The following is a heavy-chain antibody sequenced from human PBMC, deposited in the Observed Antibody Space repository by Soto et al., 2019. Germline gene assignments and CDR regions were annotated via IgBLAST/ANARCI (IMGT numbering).Heavy chain of an antibody. CDR3: ARVGPWVPYYYDSSRTSHWYSSGWYDY. CDR2: IYHGGST. D-gene: IGHD6-19*01. J-gene: IGHJ4*02. V-gene: IGHV4-38-2*01. CDR1: GYSISSGYY. Sequence: SETLSLTCAVSGYSISSGYYWGWLRQPPGKGLEWIGSIYHGGSTYYNPSLNSRVTLSVDMTNNHVSLILNSVTAADTAVYYCARVGPWVPYYYDSSRTSHWYSSGWYDYWGQGTLVTVSS.